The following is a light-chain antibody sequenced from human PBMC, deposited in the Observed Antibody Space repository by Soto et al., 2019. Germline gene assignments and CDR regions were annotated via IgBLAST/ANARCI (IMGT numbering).Light chain of an antibody. CDR3: QQYSSYWT. J-gene: IGKJ1*01. V-gene: IGKV1-5*01. CDR1: QSISNW. Sequence: DIQMTQSPSTLPASVGDRVTITCRASQSISNWLAWYQQKPGKAPKLLIHDATSLESGVPSRFSGSGSGTEFTLTISSLQPDDFATYYCQQYSSYWTFAQGTKVDIK. CDR2: DAT.